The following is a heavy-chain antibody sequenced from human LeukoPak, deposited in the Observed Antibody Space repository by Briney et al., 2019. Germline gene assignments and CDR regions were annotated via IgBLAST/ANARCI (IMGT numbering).Heavy chain of an antibody. Sequence: SETLSLTCTVSGRSISSYYWSWIRQPAGKGLEWIGRIYTSGSTNYNPSLKSRVTMSVDTSKNQFSLKLSSVTAADTAVYYCARDRNDYIWGSYYMDVWGKGTTVTVSS. CDR2: IYTSGST. J-gene: IGHJ6*03. V-gene: IGHV4-4*07. CDR1: GRSISSYY. D-gene: IGHD3-16*01. CDR3: ARDRNDYIWGSYYMDV.